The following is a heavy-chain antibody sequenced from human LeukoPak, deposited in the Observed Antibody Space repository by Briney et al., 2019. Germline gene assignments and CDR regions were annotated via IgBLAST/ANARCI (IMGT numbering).Heavy chain of an antibody. V-gene: IGHV1-69*01. CDR1: GGTFSSYA. Sequence: ASVKVSCKASGGTFSSYAISWVRQAPGQGLEWMGGIIPIFGTANYAQKFQGRVTITADESTSTAYMELSSLRSEDTAVYYCARGRLGYCSSTSCPYYYYMDVWGKGTTVTVSS. D-gene: IGHD2-2*01. CDR2: IIPIFGTA. CDR3: ARGRLGYCSSTSCPYYYYMDV. J-gene: IGHJ6*03.